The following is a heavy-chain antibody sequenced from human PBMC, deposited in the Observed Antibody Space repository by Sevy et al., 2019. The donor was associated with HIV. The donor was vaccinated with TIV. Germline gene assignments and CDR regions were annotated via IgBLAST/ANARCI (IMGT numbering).Heavy chain of an antibody. J-gene: IGHJ4*01. Sequence: GGSLRLSCAASGLSFRSYGLNWVRQAPGKGLQWISYISTGGGTIFYAYSVTGRFTISRDNAKNSVFLQMNSLRAEDTAVYFCATSRRDYYNYYFDYWGHGTLVTVSS. V-gene: IGHV3-48*03. D-gene: IGHD3-22*01. CDR3: ATSRRDYYNYYFDY. CDR1: GLSFRSYG. CDR2: ISTGGGTI.